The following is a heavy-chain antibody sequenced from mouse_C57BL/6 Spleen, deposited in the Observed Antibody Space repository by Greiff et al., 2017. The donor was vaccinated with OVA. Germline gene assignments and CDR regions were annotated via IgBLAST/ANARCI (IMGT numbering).Heavy chain of an antibody. CDR2: IDPSDSYT. Sequence: QVQLQQPGAELVMPGASVKLSCKASGYTFTSYWMHWVKQRPGPGLEWIGEIDPSDSYTNYTQKFKGKSTFTVDQSSSPAYMQLSSLTSVDSAIYYCARMEISMTTVVTRAMDYWGQGTSVTVSS. CDR3: ARMEISMTTVVTRAMDY. D-gene: IGHD1-1*01. CDR1: GYTFTSYW. J-gene: IGHJ4*01. V-gene: IGHV1-69*01.